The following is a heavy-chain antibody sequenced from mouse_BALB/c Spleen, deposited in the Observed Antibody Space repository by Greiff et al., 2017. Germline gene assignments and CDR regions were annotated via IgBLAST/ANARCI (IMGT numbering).Heavy chain of an antibody. Sequence: QVQLQQSGAELMKPGASVKISCKATGYTFSSYWIEWVKQRPGHGLEWIGEILPGSGSTNYNEKFKGKATFTADTSSNTAYMQLSSLTSEDSAVYYCARAGGVYYDYDYWGQGTTLTVSS. D-gene: IGHD2-4*01. CDR1: GYTFSSYW. J-gene: IGHJ2*01. CDR3: ARAGGVYYDYDY. CDR2: ILPGSGST. V-gene: IGHV1-9*01.